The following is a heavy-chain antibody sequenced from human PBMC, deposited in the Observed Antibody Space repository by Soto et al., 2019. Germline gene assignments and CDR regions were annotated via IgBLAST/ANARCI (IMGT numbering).Heavy chain of an antibody. V-gene: IGHV4-59*01. Sequence: PSETLSLTCSVSGGSIDNYYWNWIRQPPGKGLEWIGYIYYSGSTNYNPSLKSRVTISIDTSKNQFSLKLSSVTAADTAVYYCARDRDSSGYIWFDPWGQGTLVTVSS. D-gene: IGHD3-22*01. CDR1: GGSIDNYY. J-gene: IGHJ5*02. CDR3: ARDRDSSGYIWFDP. CDR2: IYYSGST.